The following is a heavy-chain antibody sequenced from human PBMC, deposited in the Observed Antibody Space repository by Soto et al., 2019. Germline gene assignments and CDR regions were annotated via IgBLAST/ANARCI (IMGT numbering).Heavy chain of an antibody. Sequence: SVKVSCKASGGTFSSYAISWVRQAPGQGLEWMGGIIPIFGTANYAQKFQGRVTITADKSTSTAYMELSSLRSEDTAVYYCARGGVDCGGDCYSSYYFDYWGQGTLVTVSS. CDR1: GGTFSSYA. D-gene: IGHD2-21*02. CDR2: IIPIFGTA. CDR3: ARGGVDCGGDCYSSYYFDY. J-gene: IGHJ4*02. V-gene: IGHV1-69*06.